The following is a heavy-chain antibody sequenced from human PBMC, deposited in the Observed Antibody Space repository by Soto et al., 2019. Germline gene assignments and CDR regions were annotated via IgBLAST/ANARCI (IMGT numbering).Heavy chain of an antibody. V-gene: IGHV4-38-2*01. CDR2: IYFSGST. CDR1: GFSISGAHY. D-gene: IGHD2-2*01. J-gene: IGHJ5*02. Sequence: TSETLSLTCAVSGFSISGAHYWGWVRQPPGKGLEWIGSIYFSGSTRYNPSLESRVTISMDRPNNQFSLNLNPVTAADTAVYYCAQTAGGGFCTSSSCPLLNWFDPWGHGTLVTSSS. CDR3: AQTAGGGFCTSSSCPLLNWFDP.